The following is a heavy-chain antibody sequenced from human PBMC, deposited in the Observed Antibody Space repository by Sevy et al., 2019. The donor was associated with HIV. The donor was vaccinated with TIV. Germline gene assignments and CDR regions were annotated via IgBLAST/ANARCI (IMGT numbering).Heavy chain of an antibody. CDR2: IYTSGST. Sequence: SETLSLTCTVSGGSISSYYWSWIRQPAGKGLEWIGRIYTSGSTNYNPSLKSRVTMSVDTSKNQFSLKLSSVTAADTALYYCARDRGGVPAPHYYYGMDVWGQGTTVTVSS. D-gene: IGHD2-2*01. CDR1: GGSISSYY. V-gene: IGHV4-4*07. J-gene: IGHJ6*02. CDR3: ARDRGGVPAPHYYYGMDV.